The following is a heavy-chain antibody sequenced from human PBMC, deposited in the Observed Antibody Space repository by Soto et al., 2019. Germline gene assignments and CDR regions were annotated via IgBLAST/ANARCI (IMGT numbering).Heavy chain of an antibody. CDR2: IIPIFGTA. CDR3: ARARADYYYESSGYYSFDY. V-gene: IGHV1-69*01. Sequence: QVQLVQSGAEVKKPGSSVKVSCKASGGTFSSYAISWVRQAPGQGLEWMGGIIPIFGTANYAQKFQGRVTITADESTSTAYMELSSLRSEDTAVYYCARARADYYYESSGYYSFDYWGQGTLVTVSS. J-gene: IGHJ4*02. D-gene: IGHD3-22*01. CDR1: GGTFSSYA.